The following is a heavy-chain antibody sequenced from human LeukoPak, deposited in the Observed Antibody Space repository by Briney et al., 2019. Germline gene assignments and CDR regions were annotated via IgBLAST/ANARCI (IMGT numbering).Heavy chain of an antibody. CDR1: GFPVSSNY. J-gene: IGHJ4*02. Sequence: PGGSLRPPCAALGFPVSSNYMSWVRQAPGKGLEWVSVIYSGGSTYYANSVKGRFTISRDNSKNTLYLQMNSLRAEDTAVYYCARDRGIAVAGLPLYYFDYWGQGTLVTVSS. CDR3: ARDRGIAVAGLPLYYFDY. D-gene: IGHD6-19*01. V-gene: IGHV3-53*01. CDR2: IYSGGST.